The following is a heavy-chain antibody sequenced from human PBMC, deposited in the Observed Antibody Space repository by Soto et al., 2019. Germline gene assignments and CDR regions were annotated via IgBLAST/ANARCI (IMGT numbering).Heavy chain of an antibody. CDR3: ALRQDYYDSSGPSVAVVY. D-gene: IGHD3-22*01. V-gene: IGHV4-34*01. CDR2: INHSGST. CDR1: GGSFSGYY. J-gene: IGHJ4*02. Sequence: SETLSLTCAVYGGSFSGYYWSWIRQPPGKGLEWIGEINHSGSTNYNPSLKSRVTISVDTSKNQFSLKLSSVTAADTAVYYCALRQDYYDSSGPSVAVVYWGQGTLVTVSS.